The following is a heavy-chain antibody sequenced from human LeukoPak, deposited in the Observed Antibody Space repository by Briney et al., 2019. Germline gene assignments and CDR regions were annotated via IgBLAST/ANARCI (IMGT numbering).Heavy chain of an antibody. CDR1: GFTFSSYA. CDR2: ISYDGSIK. V-gene: IGHV3-30-3*01. Sequence: GGSLRLSCAASGFTFSSYAMHWVRQAPGKGLEWVAVISYDGSIKYYADSVKGRFTISRDNSKNTLYLQMNSLRAEDTAVYYCARSRSSSSIDYWGQGTLVTVSS. CDR3: ARSRSSSSIDY. J-gene: IGHJ4*02. D-gene: IGHD6-6*01.